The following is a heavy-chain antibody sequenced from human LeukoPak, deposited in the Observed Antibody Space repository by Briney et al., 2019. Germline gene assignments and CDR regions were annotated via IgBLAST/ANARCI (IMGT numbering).Heavy chain of an antibody. V-gene: IGHV3-21*01. D-gene: IGHD7-27*01. CDR1: EFTYG. J-gene: IGHJ4*02. Sequence: PGGSLRLSCAASEFTYGMNWVRQAPGKGLEWVSSISISSNYIYYADSVKGRFTISRDNAKNSLYLQMNSLRAEDTAVYYCAALLGGPHPGYWGQGTLVTVSS. CDR2: ISISSNYI. CDR3: AALLGGPHPGY.